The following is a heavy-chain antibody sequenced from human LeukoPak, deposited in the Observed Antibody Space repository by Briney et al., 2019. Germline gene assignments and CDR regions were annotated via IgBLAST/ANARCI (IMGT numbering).Heavy chain of an antibody. J-gene: IGHJ4*02. D-gene: IGHD3-22*01. CDR3: ASPIDSSGYDY. CDR2: ISSSGSTI. V-gene: IGHV3-48*03. Sequence: GGSLRLSYAASGFTFSSYEMNWVRQAPGKGLEWVSYISSSGSTIYYADSVKGRFTISRDNAKNSLYLQMNSLRAEDTAVYYCASPIDSSGYDYWGQGTLVTVSS. CDR1: GFTFSSYE.